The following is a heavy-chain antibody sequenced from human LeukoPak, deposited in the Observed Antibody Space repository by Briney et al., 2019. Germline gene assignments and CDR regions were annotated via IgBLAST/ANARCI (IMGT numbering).Heavy chain of an antibody. J-gene: IGHJ4*02. CDR1: GGSFSGYY. Sequence: SETLSLTCAVYGGSFSGYYWSWIRQPPGKGLEWVGEINHSGSTNYNPSLKSRVTISVDTSKNQFSLKLSSVTAADTAVYYCARGSRSFDYWGQGTLVTVSS. V-gene: IGHV4-34*01. CDR2: INHSGST. CDR3: ARGSRSFDY.